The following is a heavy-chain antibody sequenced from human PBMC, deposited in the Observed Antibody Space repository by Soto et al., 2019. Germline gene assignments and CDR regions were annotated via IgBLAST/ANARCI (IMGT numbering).Heavy chain of an antibody. CDR3: AREYSGCKYSVNLRYFDL. V-gene: IGHV1-18*01. D-gene: IGHD6-6*01. J-gene: IGHJ2*01. Sequence: QVQLVQSGAEVKKPGASVKVSCKASGYTFTSYGISWVRQAPGQRLEWMGWISAYNGNTNYAQKLQGRVTMTTDTSTSTAYLELRRLRSDATAVYYCAREYSGCKYSVNLRYFDLWGRGPLVTFS. CDR2: ISAYNGNT. CDR1: GYTFTSYG.